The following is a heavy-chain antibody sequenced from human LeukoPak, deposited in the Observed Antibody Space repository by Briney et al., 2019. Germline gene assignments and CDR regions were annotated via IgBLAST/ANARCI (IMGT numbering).Heavy chain of an antibody. V-gene: IGHV3-53*01. CDR1: GFTVSSNY. CDR2: IYTNGNT. D-gene: IGHD2-2*02. Sequence: GGSLRLSCAASGFTVSSNYLSWVRQAPGKGLEWVSVIYTNGNTYYADSVKGRFTISRDNSKNTLYLQMNSLRAEDTAVYYCAKDGEDIVVVPAAIAANWFDPWGQGTLVTVSS. J-gene: IGHJ5*02. CDR3: AKDGEDIVVVPAAIAANWFDP.